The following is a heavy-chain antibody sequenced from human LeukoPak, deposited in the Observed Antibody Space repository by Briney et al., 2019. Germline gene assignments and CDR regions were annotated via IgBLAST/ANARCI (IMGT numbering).Heavy chain of an antibody. CDR3: ARDLSPAHCGGDCYQGDY. CDR1: GYTFTGYY. Sequence: ASVKVSCKASGYTFTGYYMHWVRQAPGQGLEWMGWINPNSGGTNYAQKFQGRVTMTRDTSISTAYMELSRLRSDDTAVYYCARDLSPAHCGGDCYQGDYWGQGTLVTVSS. V-gene: IGHV1-2*02. J-gene: IGHJ4*02. D-gene: IGHD2-21*02. CDR2: INPNSGGT.